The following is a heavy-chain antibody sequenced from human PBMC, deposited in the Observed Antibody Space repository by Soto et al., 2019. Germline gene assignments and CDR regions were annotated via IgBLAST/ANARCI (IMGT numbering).Heavy chain of an antibody. CDR1: GGSISSGGYY. D-gene: IGHD3-10*01. CDR2: IYYSGST. Sequence: SETLSLTCTVSGGSISSGGYYWSWIRQHPGKGLEWIGYIYYSGSTYYNPSLKSRVTISVDTSKNQFSLKLSSVTAADTAVYYCARDIRLPWAEHYFDYWGQGTLVTVSS. J-gene: IGHJ4*02. V-gene: IGHV4-31*03. CDR3: ARDIRLPWAEHYFDY.